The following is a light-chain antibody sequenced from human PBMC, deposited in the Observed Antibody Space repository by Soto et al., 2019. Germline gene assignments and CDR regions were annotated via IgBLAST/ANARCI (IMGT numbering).Light chain of an antibody. V-gene: IGKV1-5*01. CDR1: HIISGW. Sequence: DIQMTQSPLTLSASVGDRVTITCRASHIISGWLAWYQQKAGKAPKLLIYDTSNLGSGVPPRFSGSGSGAEFTLTINGLQPDDSATYYCQQYSLYPETFGQGTTVEI. J-gene: IGKJ1*01. CDR2: DTS. CDR3: QQYSLYPET.